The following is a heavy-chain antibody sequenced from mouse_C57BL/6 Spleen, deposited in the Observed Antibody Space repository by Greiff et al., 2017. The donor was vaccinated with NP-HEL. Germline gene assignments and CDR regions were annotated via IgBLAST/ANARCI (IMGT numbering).Heavy chain of an antibody. Sequence: EVQLQQSGPELVQPGASVKISCKASGYSFTGYYMHWVKQSHGNILDWIGYIYPYNGVSSYNQNFKGKATLTVDKSSSTAYMELRSLTSEDSAVYYCARPITTVVEGLFAYWGQGTLVTVSA. CDR1: GYSFTGYY. CDR3: ARPITTVVEGLFAY. CDR2: IYPYNGVS. V-gene: IGHV1-31*01. J-gene: IGHJ3*01. D-gene: IGHD1-1*01.